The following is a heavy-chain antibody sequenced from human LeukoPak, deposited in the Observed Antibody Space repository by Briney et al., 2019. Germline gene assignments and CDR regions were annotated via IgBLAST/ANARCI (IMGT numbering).Heavy chain of an antibody. J-gene: IGHJ4*02. CDR2: INHSGST. CDR1: GGSFSGYY. D-gene: IGHD3-10*01. Sequence: PSETLSLTCAVYGGSFSGYYWSWIRQPPGKGLEWIGEINHSGSTNYNPSLKSRVTISVDTSKNQFSLKLSSVTAADTAVYYCARRLWPDYWGQGTLVTVSS. V-gene: IGHV4-34*01. CDR3: ARRLWPDY.